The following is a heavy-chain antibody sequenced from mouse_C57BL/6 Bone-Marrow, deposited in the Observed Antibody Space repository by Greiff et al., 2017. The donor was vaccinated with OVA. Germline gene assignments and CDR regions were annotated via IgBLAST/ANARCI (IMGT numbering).Heavy chain of an antibody. V-gene: IGHV1-39*01. CDR3: ANYGGFAY. CDR1: GFSFTDYN. J-gene: IGHJ3*01. CDR2: INPTYGTT. Sequence: VQLKESGPELVKPGASVKISCKASGFSFTDYNMHWVKQSTGKSLEWIGVINPTYGTTSSNPKFKGKATLTVDQSSSTAYLQLNSLTSEDAAVYYCANYGGFAYWGQGTLVTVSA. D-gene: IGHD1-1*01.